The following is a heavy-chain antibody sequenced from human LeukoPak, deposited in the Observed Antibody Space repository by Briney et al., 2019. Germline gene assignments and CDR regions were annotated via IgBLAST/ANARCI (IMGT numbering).Heavy chain of an antibody. D-gene: IGHD6-13*01. J-gene: IGHJ4*02. CDR3: ARDIVGKQQLEPFDY. CDR2: ISAYNGNT. V-gene: IGHV1-18*01. Sequence: ASVKVSCKASGYTFTSFGISWVRQAPGLGLEWMGWISAYNGNTNYAQKLQGRVTMTTDTSTSTAYMELRSPRSDDTAVYYCARDIVGKQQLEPFDYWGQGTLVTVSS. CDR1: GYTFTSFG.